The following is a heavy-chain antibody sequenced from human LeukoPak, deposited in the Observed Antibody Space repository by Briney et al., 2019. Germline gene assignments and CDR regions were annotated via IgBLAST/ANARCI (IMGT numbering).Heavy chain of an antibody. D-gene: IGHD3-10*01. CDR3: AKLYDSGSFYLDF. J-gene: IGHJ4*02. CDR1: GFTFSSYA. CDR2: ISGNGGST. V-gene: IGHV3-23*01. Sequence: PGGSLRLSCAASGFTFSSYAMSWVRQAPGKGLEWVSGISGNGGSTYHADSVKGRFTISRDNSKNTLYLQMNSLRAEDTAVYYCAKLYDSGSFYLDFWGQGTLVTVSS.